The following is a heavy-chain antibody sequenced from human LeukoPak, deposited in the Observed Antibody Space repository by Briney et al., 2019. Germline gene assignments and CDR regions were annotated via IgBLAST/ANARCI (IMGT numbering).Heavy chain of an antibody. CDR2: INPNSGGT. J-gene: IGHJ4*02. D-gene: IGHD3-22*01. CDR3: ARRKGSSGYYYGLGY. V-gene: IGHV1-2*02. CDR1: GYTFTGYY. Sequence: GASVKVSCKASGYTFTGYYMHWVRQAPGQGLEWMGWINPNSGGTDYAQKFQGRVTMTRDTSISTAYMELGRLRSDDTAVYYCARRKGSSGYYYGLGYWGQGTLVTVSS.